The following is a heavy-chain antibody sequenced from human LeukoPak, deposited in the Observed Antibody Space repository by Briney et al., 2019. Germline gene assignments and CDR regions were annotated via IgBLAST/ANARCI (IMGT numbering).Heavy chain of an antibody. J-gene: IGHJ2*01. CDR2: TYYRSKWYN. D-gene: IGHD3-22*01. CDR1: GDSVSSNSAA. V-gene: IGHV6-1*01. Sequence: SQTLSLTCAISGDSVSSNSAAWNWIRQSPSRGLEWLGRTYYRSKWYNDYAVSVKSRITINPDTSKNQFSLQLNSVTPEDTAVYYCARERAQYYYDSSGYPHDWYFDLWGSGTLVTVSS. CDR3: ARERAQYYYDSSGYPHDWYFDL.